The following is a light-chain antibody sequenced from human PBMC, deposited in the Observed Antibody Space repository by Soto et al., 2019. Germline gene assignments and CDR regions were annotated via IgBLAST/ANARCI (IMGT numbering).Light chain of an antibody. Sequence: DIQMTQSPTSLSASVGDRVTITCRASQGIRNFVAWYQQKPGKAPKLLIYAASTSQSGVPTRFSGSGSGTDSTLTISSLQPEDVATYSCQKYSSVPVFGPGTKVEIK. J-gene: IGKJ3*01. CDR1: QGIRNF. CDR2: AAS. V-gene: IGKV1-27*01. CDR3: QKYSSVPV.